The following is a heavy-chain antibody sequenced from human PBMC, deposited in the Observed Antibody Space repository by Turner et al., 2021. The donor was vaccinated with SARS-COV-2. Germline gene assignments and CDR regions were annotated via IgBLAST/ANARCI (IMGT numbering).Heavy chain of an antibody. V-gene: IGHV1-8*03. CDR3: ARGGYCSSTSCSPYWYFDL. J-gene: IGHJ2*01. CDR2: MNPDSGTT. CDR1: GYTFTSYD. D-gene: IGHD2-2*01. Sequence: QVQLVQSGAEVKKPGASVKVSCKASGYTFTSYDINWVRQATGQGLEWMGGMNPDSGTTAYAQKFQGRVTITRNTSISTAYMELSSLRSEDTAVYYCARGGYCSSTSCSPYWYFDLWGRGTLVTVSS.